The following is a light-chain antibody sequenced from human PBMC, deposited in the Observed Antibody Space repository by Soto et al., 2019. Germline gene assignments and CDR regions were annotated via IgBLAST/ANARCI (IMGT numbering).Light chain of an antibody. CDR2: GTS. CDR1: QSFSSSY. V-gene: IGKV3-20*01. Sequence: EIVLTQSPGTLSLSPGERATLSGRASQSFSSSYLAWYQQKPGQAPRLLIYGTSSRATGIPDRFSGSGSGTDFTLTISRLEPEDFAVYYCQQYGSSGTFGQGTKVDIK. CDR3: QQYGSSGT. J-gene: IGKJ1*01.